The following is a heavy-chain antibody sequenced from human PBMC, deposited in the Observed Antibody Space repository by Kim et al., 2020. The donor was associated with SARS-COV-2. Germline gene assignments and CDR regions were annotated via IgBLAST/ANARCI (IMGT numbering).Heavy chain of an antibody. CDR2: IRNSGDNT. CDR3: ARRGREYYMDV. Sequence: GGSLRLSCAPSGVTFSSFGMSWVRQAPGKGLEWVSAIRNSGDNTYHADSVKGRFTTSRDNSKNTLYLQMNSLRAEDTATYYCARRGREYYMDVWGKGTTVTVSS. J-gene: IGHJ6*03. CDR1: GVTFSSFG. D-gene: IGHD3-16*01. V-gene: IGHV3-23*01.